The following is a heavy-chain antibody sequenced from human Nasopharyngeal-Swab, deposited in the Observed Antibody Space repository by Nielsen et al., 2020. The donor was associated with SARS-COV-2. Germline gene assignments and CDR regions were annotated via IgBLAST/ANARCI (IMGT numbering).Heavy chain of an antibody. CDR1: GFTFISYS. CDR3: ASDCSGGSCYSGNI. Sequence: GESLKISCAASGFTFISYSMNWVRQAPVKGLEWVSSISSSSSYIYYADSVKGRFTISRDNAKNSLYLQMNSLRAEDTAVYYCASDCSGGSCYSGNIWGQGTMVTVYS. J-gene: IGHJ3*02. V-gene: IGHV3-21*01. CDR2: ISSSSSYI. D-gene: IGHD2-15*01.